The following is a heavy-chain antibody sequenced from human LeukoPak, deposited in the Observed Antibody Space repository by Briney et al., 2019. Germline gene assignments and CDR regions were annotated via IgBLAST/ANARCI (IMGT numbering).Heavy chain of an antibody. V-gene: IGHV7-4-1*02. CDR2: INTNTGNP. CDR1: GYTFTSYG. D-gene: IGHD6-13*01. J-gene: IGHJ6*02. CDR3: ARDLAAAYYYYGMDV. Sequence: VASVKVSCKASGYTFTSYGISWVRQAPGQGLEWMGWINTNTGNPTYAQGFTGRFVFSLDTSVSTAYLQISSLKAEDTAVYYCARDLAAAYYYYGMDVWGQGTTVTVSS.